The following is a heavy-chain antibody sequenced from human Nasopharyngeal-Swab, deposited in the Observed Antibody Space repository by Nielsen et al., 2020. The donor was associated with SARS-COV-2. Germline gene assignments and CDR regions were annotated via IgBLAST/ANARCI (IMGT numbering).Heavy chain of an antibody. V-gene: IGHV3-49*04. D-gene: IGHD3-3*01. J-gene: IGHJ4*02. CDR3: TRNDFWSGYSDY. CDR2: IRSKAYGGTT. CDR1: GFTFGDYA. Sequence: GGSLRLSCTASGFTFGDYAMSWVRQAPGKGLEGVGFIRSKAYGGTTEYAASVKGRFTISRDDSKSIAYLQMNSLKTEDTAVYYCTRNDFWSGYSDYWGQGTLVTVSS.